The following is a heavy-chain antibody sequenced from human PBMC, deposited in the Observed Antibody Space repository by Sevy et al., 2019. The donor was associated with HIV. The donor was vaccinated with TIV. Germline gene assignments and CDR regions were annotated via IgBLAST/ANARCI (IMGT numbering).Heavy chain of an antibody. CDR3: AKEQGGYNYAPGY. CDR1: GLTFSTYG. Sequence: GGSLRLSCAASGLTFSTYGMHWVRQAPGKGLEWVAVISYDGNIQYSADSVNGRFTVSRDNSKNTLYLQMNSLSAEDSAVYYSAKEQGGYNYAPGYWGQGTLVTVSS. D-gene: IGHD5-18*01. CDR2: ISYDGNIQ. V-gene: IGHV3-30*18. J-gene: IGHJ4*02.